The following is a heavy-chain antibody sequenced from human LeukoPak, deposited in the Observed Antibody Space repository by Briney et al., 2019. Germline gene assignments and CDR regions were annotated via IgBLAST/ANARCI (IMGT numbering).Heavy chain of an antibody. V-gene: IGHV3-7*01. CDR2: IDEPGSEE. D-gene: IGHD1-7*01. CDR1: GFTFSAYW. Sequence: GGSLRLSCAASGFTFSAYWMSWVRQAPGKRLEWVANIDEPGSEEYYVDSVKGRFTISRDNAKNSLYLRMNSLRAEDTAVYYCARDPDVGTADYWGQGTLVTVSS. CDR3: ARDPDVGTADY. J-gene: IGHJ4*02.